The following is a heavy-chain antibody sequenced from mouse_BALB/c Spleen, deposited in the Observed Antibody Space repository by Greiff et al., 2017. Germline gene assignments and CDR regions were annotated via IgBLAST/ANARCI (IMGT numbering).Heavy chain of an antibody. CDR3: ARYYGSSYGYAMDY. CDR1: GYTFSSYW. V-gene: IGHV1-9*01. CDR2: ILPGSGST. J-gene: IGHJ4*01. D-gene: IGHD1-1*01. Sequence: QVQLKQSGAELMKPGASVKISCKATGYTFSSYWIEWVKQRPGHGLEWIGEILPGSGSTNYNEKFKGKATFTADTSSNTAYMQLSSLTSEDSAVYYCARYYGSSYGYAMDYWGQGTSVTVSS.